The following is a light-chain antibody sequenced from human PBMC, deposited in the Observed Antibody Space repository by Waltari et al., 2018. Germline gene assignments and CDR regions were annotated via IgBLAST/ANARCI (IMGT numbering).Light chain of an antibody. V-gene: IGLV2-14*03. CDR1: SSDVGVYNY. CDR2: DVS. J-gene: IGLJ3*02. CDR3: SSSTGTTWV. Sequence: QSALTQPASVSGSPEQSITISCSGISSDVGVYNYVSGYQQHAGKAPELMIYDVSNRPSGFSTRFSDSKSGSTASLTISGLQAEDEADYYCSSSTGTTWVFGGGTKVSVL.